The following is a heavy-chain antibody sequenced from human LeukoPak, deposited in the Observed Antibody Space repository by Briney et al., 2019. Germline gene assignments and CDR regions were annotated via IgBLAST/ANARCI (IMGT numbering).Heavy chain of an antibody. J-gene: IGHJ1*01. V-gene: IGHV3-7*03. Sequence: PGGSLRLSCAASGFIFSSYWMSWIRQAPGKGLEWVANIKQDGSEKYYVDSVKGRFTISRDNAKNSLYLQMNSLRAEDTALYYCARAYKDRSLAGKKEFFQHWGQGTLVTVSS. D-gene: IGHD6-19*01. CDR2: IKQDGSEK. CDR1: GFIFSSYW. CDR3: ARAYKDRSLAGKKEFFQH.